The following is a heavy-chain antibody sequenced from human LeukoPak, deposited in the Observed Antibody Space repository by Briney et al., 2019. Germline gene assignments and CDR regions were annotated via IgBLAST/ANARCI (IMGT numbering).Heavy chain of an antibody. CDR2: IYSGGST. CDR1: GFTVSSNY. V-gene: IGHV3-66*01. D-gene: IGHD6-19*01. CDR3: ARDVGSGWYEGPFDY. J-gene: IGHJ4*02. Sequence: GGSLRLSCAASGFTVSSNYMSWVRQAPGKGLEWVSVIYSGGSTYYADSVKGRFTISRDNSKNTLYLQMNSLRAEDTAVYYCARDVGSGWYEGPFDYWGQGTLVTVSS.